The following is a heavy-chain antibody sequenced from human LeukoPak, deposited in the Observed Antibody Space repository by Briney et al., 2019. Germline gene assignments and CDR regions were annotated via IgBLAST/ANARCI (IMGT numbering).Heavy chain of an antibody. J-gene: IGHJ5*02. Sequence: GESLKISCQGSGYSFTSYWISWVRQMPGKGLEWMGRIDPSDSYTNYSPSFQGHVTISADKSISTAYLQWSSLKASDTAMYYCARLEPHYSGWIDWFDPWGQGTLVTVSS. CDR3: ARLEPHYSGWIDWFDP. CDR1: GYSFTSYW. D-gene: IGHD6-19*01. V-gene: IGHV5-10-1*01. CDR2: IDPSDSYT.